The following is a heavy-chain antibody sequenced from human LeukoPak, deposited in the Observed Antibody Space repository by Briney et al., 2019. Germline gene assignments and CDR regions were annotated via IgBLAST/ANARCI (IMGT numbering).Heavy chain of an antibody. CDR1: GVGITGYY. V-gene: IGHV4-59*01. J-gene: IGHJ4*02. D-gene: IGHD3-10*01. CDR2: IYYSGST. Sequence: SETLSPTCAVSGVGITGYYCNWIRPPPRRRREWIGYIYYSGSTNYNPSLKSRVTISVDTSKNQFSLKLSSVTAADTAVYYCARDWFPSHWGQGTLVTVSS. CDR3: ARDWFPSH.